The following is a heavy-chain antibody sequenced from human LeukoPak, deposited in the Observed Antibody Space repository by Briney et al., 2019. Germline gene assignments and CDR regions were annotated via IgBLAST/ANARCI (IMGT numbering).Heavy chain of an antibody. CDR3: AKGRVQGVITGNWFDP. J-gene: IGHJ5*02. CDR2: ISWNSGSI. D-gene: IGHD3-10*01. Sequence: GRSLRLSCAASGFTFDDYAMHWVRQAPGKGLEWVSGISWNSGSIGYADSVKGRFTISRDNAKNSLYLQMNSLRAEDTALYYCAKGRVQGVITGNWFDPWGQGTLVTVSS. CDR1: GFTFDDYA. V-gene: IGHV3-9*01.